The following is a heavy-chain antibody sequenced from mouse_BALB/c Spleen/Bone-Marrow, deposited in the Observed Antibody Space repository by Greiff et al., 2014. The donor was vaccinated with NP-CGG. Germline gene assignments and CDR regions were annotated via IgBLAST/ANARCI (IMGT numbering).Heavy chain of an antibody. V-gene: IGHV2-9*02. D-gene: IGHD1-2*01. CDR2: IWADGST. Sequence: QVQLQQPGPGLVAPSQSLSITCTVSGFSLTNYGVHWVRQPPGKGLEWLGVIWADGSTNYNSALMSRLSISKDNSKSQVFFKMNSLQTDDTARYYCARITTATGAMDYWGQGTSVTVSS. J-gene: IGHJ4*01. CDR1: GFSLTNYG. CDR3: ARITTATGAMDY.